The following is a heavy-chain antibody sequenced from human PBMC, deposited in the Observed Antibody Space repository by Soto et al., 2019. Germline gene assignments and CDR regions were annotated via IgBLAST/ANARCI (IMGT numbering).Heavy chain of an antibody. CDR1: GFTFSAYY. D-gene: IGHD1-1*01. CDR2: ISRSGSTI. J-gene: IGHJ4*02. Sequence: PGGSLRLSCAVSGFTFSAYYMSWIRQAPGQGQELDSYISRSGSTIYYADPVKSRFTISSDNTKNKLNQQMNSLRAEDTAAYYCASGSRTGVDWGQGTLVTVSS. CDR3: ASGSRTGVD. V-gene: IGHV3-11*01.